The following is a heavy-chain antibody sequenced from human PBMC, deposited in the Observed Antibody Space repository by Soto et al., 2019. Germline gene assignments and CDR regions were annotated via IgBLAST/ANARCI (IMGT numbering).Heavy chain of an antibody. D-gene: IGHD5-18*01. CDR1: GDSISAYS. CDR3: AREGNLGRWIQPLDF. V-gene: IGHV4-59*01. Sequence: QVQLQVSAPGLVKPSEILSLTCTVSGDSISAYSWSWVRQPPGKGLEWIGNIHYNGNTKYNPSLKSRVTMSVDTSKSQFSMKLLSVTAADTAKYFCAREGNLGRWIQPLDFWGQGTLVTVSS. J-gene: IGHJ4*02. CDR2: IHYNGNT.